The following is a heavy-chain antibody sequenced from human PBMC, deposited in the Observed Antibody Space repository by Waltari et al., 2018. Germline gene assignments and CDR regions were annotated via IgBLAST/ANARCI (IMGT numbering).Heavy chain of an antibody. V-gene: IGHV3-48*01. CDR1: GFPFSSYR. Sequence: EVQLVESGGGLVQPGGSLRLSCAASGFPFSSYRLNWVRQAPGKGLEWVSYISSSSSTIYYADSVKGRFTISRDNAKNSLYLQMNSLRAEDTAVYYCARDPPQGMDVWGQGTTVTVSS. CDR3: ARDPPQGMDV. J-gene: IGHJ6*02. CDR2: ISSSSSTI.